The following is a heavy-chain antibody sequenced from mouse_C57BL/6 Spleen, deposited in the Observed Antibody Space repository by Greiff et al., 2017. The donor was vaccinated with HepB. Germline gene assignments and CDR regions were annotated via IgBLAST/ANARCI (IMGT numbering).Heavy chain of an antibody. CDR2: IYPGNSDT. J-gene: IGHJ1*03. CDR1: GYTFTSYW. CDR3: TRGIYYYGSSYVVYFDV. V-gene: IGHV1-5*01. D-gene: IGHD1-1*01. Sequence: EVQLQQSGTVLARPGASVKMSCKTSGYTFTSYWMHWVKQRPGQGLEWIGAIYPGNSDTSYNQKFKGKAKLTAVTSASTAYMELSSLTNEDSAVYYCTRGIYYYGSSYVVYFDVWGTGTTVTVSS.